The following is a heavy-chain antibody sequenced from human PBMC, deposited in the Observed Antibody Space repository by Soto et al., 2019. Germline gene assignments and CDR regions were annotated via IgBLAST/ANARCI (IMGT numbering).Heavy chain of an antibody. V-gene: IGHV1-2*02. D-gene: IGHD2-2*01. Sequence: ASLKVSCKASRYTFTSYDIFWVRQSPGQGLEWMGWIKTDSGDTHYAQNFQGRVTMTRDTSISTAYMELNNLVSDDTAVYYCAGRSSTYLNEVIFDPWGQGTLVTVSS. CDR3: AGRSSTYLNEVIFDP. J-gene: IGHJ5*02. CDR2: IKTDSGDT. CDR1: RYTFTSYD.